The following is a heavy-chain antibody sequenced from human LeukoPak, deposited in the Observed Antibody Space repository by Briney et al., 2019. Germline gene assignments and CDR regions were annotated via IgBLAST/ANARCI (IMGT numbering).Heavy chain of an antibody. Sequence: SETLSLTCTVSGGSISSYYWSWIRRPPGKGLEWIGYIYYSGSTNYNPSLKSRVTISVDTSKNQFSLKLSSVTAADTAVYYCARETSTSEFDPWGQGTLVTVSS. CDR1: GGSISSYY. V-gene: IGHV4-59*01. CDR2: IYYSGST. J-gene: IGHJ5*02. CDR3: ARETSTSEFDP. D-gene: IGHD2/OR15-2a*01.